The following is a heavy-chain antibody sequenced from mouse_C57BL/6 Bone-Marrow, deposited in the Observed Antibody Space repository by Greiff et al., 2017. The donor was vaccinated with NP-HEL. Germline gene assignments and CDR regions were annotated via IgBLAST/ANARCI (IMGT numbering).Heavy chain of an antibody. D-gene: IGHD2-1*01. J-gene: IGHJ1*03. CDR1: GYTFTTYP. CDR2: FHPYNDDT. Sequence: VQLVESGAELVKPGASVKMSCKASGYTFTTYPIEWMKQNHGKSLEWIGNFHPYNDDTKYNEKFKGKATLTVEKSSSTVYLELSRLTSDDSAVYYCARRDLPHWYFDVWGTGTTVTVSS. CDR3: ARRDLPHWYFDV. V-gene: IGHV1-47*01.